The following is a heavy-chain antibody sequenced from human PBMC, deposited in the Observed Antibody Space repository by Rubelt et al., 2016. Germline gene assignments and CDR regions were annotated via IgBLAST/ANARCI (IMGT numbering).Heavy chain of an antibody. CDR3: ARTLAVAGNWYFDL. Sequence: EVQLVESGGDLKHPGGSLRLSCAASGFTVSSNYMSWVRQAPGKGLEWVSVIYSGGSTYYAGSVKGRFTISRHNSKNTLYLQMNSLRAEDTAVYYCARTLAVAGNWYFDLWGRGTLVTVSS. CDR1: GFTVSSNY. CDR2: IYSGGST. D-gene: IGHD6-19*01. J-gene: IGHJ2*01. V-gene: IGHV3-53*04.